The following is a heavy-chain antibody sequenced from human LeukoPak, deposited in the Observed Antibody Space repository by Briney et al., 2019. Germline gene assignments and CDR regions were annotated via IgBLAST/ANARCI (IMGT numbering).Heavy chain of an antibody. Sequence: KASETLSLTCAVYGVSFSGYYWSWIRQHPGKGLEWIGSIYYSGSTNYNPSLQGRVTISLDTSRNQFSLKLSSVTAADTAVYYCASGDNDPLFDYWGQGTLVTVSS. J-gene: IGHJ4*02. CDR2: IYYSGST. D-gene: IGHD1-1*01. V-gene: IGHV4-34*09. CDR3: ASGDNDPLFDY. CDR1: GVSFSGYY.